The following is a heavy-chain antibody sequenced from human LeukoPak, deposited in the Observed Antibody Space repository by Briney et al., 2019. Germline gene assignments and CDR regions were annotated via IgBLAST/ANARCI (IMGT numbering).Heavy chain of an antibody. CDR1: GFTFSNYW. J-gene: IGHJ4*02. D-gene: IGHD2-2*01. CDR2: IKQNGGER. CDR3: ARGYCGTDNCYAGPNFDY. V-gene: IGHV3-7*03. Sequence: PGGSLRLSCVVSGFTFSNYWMAWVRQAPGKGLEWVANIKQNGGERYYVDSVEGRFTISRDNSKNSLSLQMDSLRAEDTAVYYCARGYCGTDNCYAGPNFDYWGQGTLVTVSS.